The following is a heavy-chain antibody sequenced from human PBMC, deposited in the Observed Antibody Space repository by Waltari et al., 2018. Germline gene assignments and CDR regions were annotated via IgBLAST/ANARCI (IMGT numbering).Heavy chain of an antibody. V-gene: IGHV4-59*11. J-gene: IGHJ3*02. D-gene: IGHD3-22*01. CDR2: MYFRGTK. CDR3: ARLARVSVIIGAFDI. CDR1: GDSIRSHF. Sequence: VQLQESGPGLVKPSETLSLRCNVSGDSIRSHFWSWIRQAPGKCLEWIGHMYFRGTKAYNPSLKSLVAIAIDTSKNHCSLNLRSVTAADTAIYYCARLARVSVIIGAFDIWGQGTQVAVSS.